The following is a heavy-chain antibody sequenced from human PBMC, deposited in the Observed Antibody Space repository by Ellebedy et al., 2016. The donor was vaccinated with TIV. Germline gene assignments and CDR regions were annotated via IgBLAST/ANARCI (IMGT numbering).Heavy chain of an antibody. CDR1: DNTFSSQP. CDR2: FNPYNGDT. CDR3: ARGGPYYDSGGYIYYFDY. D-gene: IGHD3-22*01. J-gene: IGHJ4*02. V-gene: IGHV1-18*01. Sequence: ASVKVSCXASDNTFSSQPITWVRQAPGQGLEWMGWFNPYNGDTKYAQNLPGRVTMNTDTSTSTIYMELRSLRSDDTAVYYCARGGPYYDSGGYIYYFDYWGQGSLVTVSS.